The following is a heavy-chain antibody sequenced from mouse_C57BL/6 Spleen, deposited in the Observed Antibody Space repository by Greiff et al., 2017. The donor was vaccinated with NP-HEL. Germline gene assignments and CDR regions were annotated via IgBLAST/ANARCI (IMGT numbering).Heavy chain of an antibody. Sequence: QVQLQQPGAELVMPGASVKLSCKASGYTFTSYWMHWVKQRPGQGLEWIGEIEPPASYNNYNQKFKGKSTLTVDKSSSTAYMQLSSLASEDSAVYCCARSGGCSTVGDYWGQGTTLTVSS. CDR1: GYTFTSYW. J-gene: IGHJ2*01. D-gene: IGHD1-1*01. V-gene: IGHV1-69*01. CDR3: ARSGGCSTVGDY. CDR2: IEPPASYN.